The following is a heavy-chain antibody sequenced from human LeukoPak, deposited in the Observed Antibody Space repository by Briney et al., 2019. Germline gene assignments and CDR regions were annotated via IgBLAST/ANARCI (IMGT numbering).Heavy chain of an antibody. J-gene: IGHJ4*02. CDR3: ARILGYCSGGSCRDY. CDR1: GGSFSGYY. Sequence: SETLSLTCAVSGGSFSGYYWSWIRQPPGKGLEWIGEINHSGSTNYNPSLKSRVTISVDTSKNQFSLKLSSVTAADTAVYYCARILGYCSGGSCRDYWGQGTLVTVSS. CDR2: INHSGST. V-gene: IGHV4-34*01. D-gene: IGHD2-15*01.